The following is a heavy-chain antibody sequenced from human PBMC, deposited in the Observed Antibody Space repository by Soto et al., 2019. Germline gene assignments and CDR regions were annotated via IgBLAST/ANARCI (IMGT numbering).Heavy chain of an antibody. V-gene: IGHV1-8*01. CDR3: ARRKERSGPHYFDY. D-gene: IGHD6-25*01. J-gene: IGHJ4*02. CDR1: GYTFTTYD. CDR2: MNPYSGNT. Sequence: ASVKVSCKASGYTFTTYDISWVRQATGQGLEWMGWMNPYSGNTGYAQKFQGRVAVTRNTSISTVYMELSGLRPDDTAVYYCARRKERSGPHYFDYWGQGSQVTVSS.